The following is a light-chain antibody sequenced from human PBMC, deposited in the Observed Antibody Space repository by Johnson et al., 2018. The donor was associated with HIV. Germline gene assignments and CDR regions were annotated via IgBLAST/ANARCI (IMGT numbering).Light chain of an antibody. CDR1: SSNIGNNY. CDR2: KDN. V-gene: IGLV1-51*02. J-gene: IGLJ1*01. Sequence: QSVLTQSPSVSAAPGQKVTISCSGSSSNIGNNYVSWYQVLPGTAPKLLIYKDNERPSGIPDQFSGSKSGTSATLGITGLPTGDEADYYCGTWDTSLSTGGVFGTGTKVTVL. CDR3: GTWDTSLSTGGV.